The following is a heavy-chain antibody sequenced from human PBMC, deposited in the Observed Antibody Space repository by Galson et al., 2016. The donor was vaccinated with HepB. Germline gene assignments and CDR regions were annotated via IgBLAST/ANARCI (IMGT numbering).Heavy chain of an antibody. V-gene: IGHV3-21*01. CDR2: ISSTNTYI. Sequence: SLRLSCAASGFTFAGYSMNWVRQAPGKGLEWVSYISSTNTYIYYGDSVKGRFTVSRDHAKNSLYLQMNSLRAEDTAMYYCARDYVDQLSRVTFDIWGQGTMVTVSS. CDR1: GFTFAGYS. CDR3: ARDYVDQLSRVTFDI. D-gene: IGHD1-1*01. J-gene: IGHJ3*02.